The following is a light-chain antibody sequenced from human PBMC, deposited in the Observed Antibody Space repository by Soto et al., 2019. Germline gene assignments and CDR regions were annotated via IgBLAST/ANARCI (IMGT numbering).Light chain of an antibody. CDR3: QQYNNWPPTYT. V-gene: IGKV3-15*01. J-gene: IGKJ2*01. Sequence: EIVMTQSPATLSVSPGERATLSCRASQSINSNLAWYQQKPGQAPSLLIYGASTRATGIPARFSGSGSGTEFTLTISSLQSEDFAVYYCQQYNNWPPTYTFGQGTKLEIK. CDR2: GAS. CDR1: QSINSN.